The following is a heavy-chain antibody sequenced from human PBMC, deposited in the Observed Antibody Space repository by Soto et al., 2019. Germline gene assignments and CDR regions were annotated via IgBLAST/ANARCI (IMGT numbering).Heavy chain of an antibody. Sequence: SETLSLTCTVSGGSISSGGYYWSWIRQHPGKGLEWIGYIYYSGSTYYNPSLKSRVTISVDTSKNQFSLKLSSVTAADTAVYYCARTVVEYQLRRFDPWGQGTLVTVS. V-gene: IGHV4-31*03. CDR1: GGSISSGGYY. CDR3: ARTVVEYQLRRFDP. D-gene: IGHD2-2*01. J-gene: IGHJ5*02. CDR2: IYYSGST.